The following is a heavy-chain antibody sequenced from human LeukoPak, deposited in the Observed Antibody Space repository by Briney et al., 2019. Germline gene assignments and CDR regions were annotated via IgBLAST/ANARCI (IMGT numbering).Heavy chain of an antibody. CDR1: GFPFSTYA. CDR2: ISTSGAST. V-gene: IGHV3-23*01. CDR3: AKTQTTSYMYLDY. D-gene: IGHD2-2*02. Sequence: GGSLRLSCAASGFPFSTYAMSWVRQAPGKGLEWVSVISTSGASTYQADSVKGWFTISRDNSKNTLSLQLNSLRAEDTAVYYCAKTQTTSYMYLDYWGQGTLVTVSS. J-gene: IGHJ4*02.